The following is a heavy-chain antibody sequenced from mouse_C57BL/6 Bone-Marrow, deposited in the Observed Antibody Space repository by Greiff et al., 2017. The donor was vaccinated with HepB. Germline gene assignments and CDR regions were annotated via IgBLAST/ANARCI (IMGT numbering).Heavy chain of an antibody. D-gene: IGHD1-1*01. CDR2: SRNKANDSTT. CDR3: SRDYCDGSRNWYFDV. CDR1: GFTFSDFY. V-gene: IGHV7-1*01. J-gene: IGHJ1*03. Sequence: EVQVVESGGGLVQSGRSLRLSCATSGFTFSDFYMAWVRQAPGKGLEWIAASRNKANDSTTAYSASVKGRFIVSRDTSQSILYLQMNALRAEDTAIYYCSRDYCDGSRNWYFDVWGTGTTVTVSS.